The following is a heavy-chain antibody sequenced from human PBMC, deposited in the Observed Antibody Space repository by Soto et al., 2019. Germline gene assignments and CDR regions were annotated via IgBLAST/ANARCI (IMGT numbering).Heavy chain of an antibody. V-gene: IGHV3-23*01. D-gene: IGHD3-3*01. Sequence: GGSLRLSCAASGFTFSSYAMSWVRQAPGKGLEWVSAISGSGGSTYYADSVKGRFTISRDNSKNTLYLQMNSLRAEDTAVYYCAKDFLDYTIFGVIPYYRMDVWGQGTKVTVSS. CDR1: GFTFSSYA. CDR2: ISGSGGST. CDR3: AKDFLDYTIFGVIPYYRMDV. J-gene: IGHJ6*02.